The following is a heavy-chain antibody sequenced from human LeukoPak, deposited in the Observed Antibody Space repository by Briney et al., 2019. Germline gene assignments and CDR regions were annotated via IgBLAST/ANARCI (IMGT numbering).Heavy chain of an antibody. V-gene: IGHV1-2*02. CDR1: GYTVTCYY. D-gene: IGHD1-1*01. CDR3: ARDQNGDFDY. J-gene: IGHJ4*02. Sequence: ASVKVSCKASGYTVTCYYMHWVRQAPGQGLEWMGWINPNSGGTNYAQKFQGRVTMTRDTSISTAYMELSRLRSDDTAVYYCARDQNGDFDYWGQGTLVTVSS. CDR2: INPNSGGT.